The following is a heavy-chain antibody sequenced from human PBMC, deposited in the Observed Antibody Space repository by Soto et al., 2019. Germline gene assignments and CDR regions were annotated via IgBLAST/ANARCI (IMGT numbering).Heavy chain of an antibody. CDR3: ARGGYYFYMDV. D-gene: IGHD1-26*01. J-gene: IGHJ6*03. Sequence: PSETLSLTCAVSGGSISISNWWSWVRQTPGKGLEWIGQIHHSGSTNYSPSLTSRVTISVDKSKNQFSLKMNSVTAADTAVYYGARGGYYFYMDVWGKGTTVTVSS. CDR1: GGSISISNW. V-gene: IGHV4-4*02. CDR2: IHHSGST.